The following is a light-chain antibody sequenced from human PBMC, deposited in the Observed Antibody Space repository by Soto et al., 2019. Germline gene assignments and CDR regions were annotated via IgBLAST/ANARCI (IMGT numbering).Light chain of an antibody. CDR3: SSYTGSSTNTVV. Sequence: QSALTQPASVSGSPGQSITISCTGTSGDVGKYNYVSWYQQHPAKAPKLMIFEVSNRPSGVSNRFSGSKSGNTASLTISGLQAEDEAEYYCSSYTGSSTNTVVFGGGTKLTVL. V-gene: IGLV2-14*01. CDR1: SGDVGKYNY. CDR2: EVS. J-gene: IGLJ2*01.